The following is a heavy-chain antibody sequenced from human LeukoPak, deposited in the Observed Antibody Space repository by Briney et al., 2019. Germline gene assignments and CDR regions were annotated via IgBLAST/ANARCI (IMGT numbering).Heavy chain of an antibody. V-gene: IGHV1-3*01. CDR2: INAGNGNT. CDR3: AREYSSSSGRSFDY. D-gene: IGHD6-6*01. CDR1: GYTFTGYT. J-gene: IGHJ4*02. Sequence: ASVKVSCKASGYTFTGYTMHWVRQAPGQRLEWMGWINAGNGNTKYSQKFQGRVTITRDTSASTAYMELSSLRSEDTAVYYCAREYSSSSGRSFDYWGQGTLVTVSS.